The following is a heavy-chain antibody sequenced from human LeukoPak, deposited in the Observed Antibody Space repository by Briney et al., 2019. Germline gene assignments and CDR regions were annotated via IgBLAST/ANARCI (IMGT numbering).Heavy chain of an antibody. CDR1: GYTLTELS. J-gene: IGHJ4*02. D-gene: IGHD2-2*01. V-gene: IGHV1-24*01. CDR3: ATEVGCSSTSCYMGDY. Sequence: ASVKVSCKVSGYTLTELSMHWVRQAPGKGLEWMGGFDPEDGETIYAQKFQCRVTMTEDTSTDTAYMELSSLRSEDTAVYYCATEVGCSSTSCYMGDYWGQGTLVTVSS. CDR2: FDPEDGET.